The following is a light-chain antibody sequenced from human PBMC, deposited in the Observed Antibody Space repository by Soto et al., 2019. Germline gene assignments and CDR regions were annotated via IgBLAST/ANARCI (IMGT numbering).Light chain of an antibody. V-gene: IGLV1-36*01. CDR3: SAWDDSVEGPV. J-gene: IGLJ2*01. CDR2: YDD. Sequence: QAVVTQPPSVSAAPRQRVTISCSGSSSNIGNNAVNWYQQLPGKAPKLLIYYDDLVPSGVSDRFSGSRSGTSASLAIRGLQSEDEADYYCSAWDDSVEGPVFGGGTQLTVL. CDR1: SSNIGNNA.